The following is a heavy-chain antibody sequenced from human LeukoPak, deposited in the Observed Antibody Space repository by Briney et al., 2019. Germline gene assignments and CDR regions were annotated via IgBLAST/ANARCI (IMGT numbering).Heavy chain of an antibody. CDR1: GFTFSSYS. J-gene: IGHJ4*02. CDR3: ARERYGDYAYYFDY. CDR2: ISSVGSPI. V-gene: IGHV3-48*01. Sequence: GGSLRLSCAASGFTFSSYSMNWVRQAPGKGLEWVSYISSVGSPIYYADSVKGRFTISRDNAKNSLYLQMNSLRAEDTAVYYCARERYGDYAYYFDYWGQGTLVTVSS. D-gene: IGHD4-17*01.